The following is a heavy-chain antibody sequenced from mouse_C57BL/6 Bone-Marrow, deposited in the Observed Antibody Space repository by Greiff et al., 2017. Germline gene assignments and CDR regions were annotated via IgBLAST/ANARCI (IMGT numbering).Heavy chain of an antibody. CDR3: ARRDGYWYFDV. CDR1: GYTFTSYW. D-gene: IGHD2-3*01. CDR2: IDPSDSEN. J-gene: IGHJ1*03. Sequence: QVQLKQPGAELVRPGSSVKLSCKASGYTFTSYWMHWVKQRPIQGLEWIGNIDPSDSENHYNQKFKDKATLTVDESSSTAYMQLSSLTSEDSAVYYCARRDGYWYFDVWGTGTTVTVSS. V-gene: IGHV1-52*01.